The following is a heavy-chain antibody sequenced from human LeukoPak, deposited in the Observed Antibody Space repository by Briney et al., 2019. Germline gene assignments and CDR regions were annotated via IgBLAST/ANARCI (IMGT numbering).Heavy chain of an antibody. J-gene: IGHJ6*03. D-gene: IGHD1-7*01. CDR1: VYTFTSYD. Sequence: GASVKVSCKASVYTFTSYDINWVRQATGQGLEWMGWMNPNSGNTGYAQKFQGKVTMTSNTSISTAYTDRSSPRCEATDVYYCATPGTNSYYYYMDVWGKGTTVTVSS. CDR3: ATPGTNSYYYYMDV. V-gene: IGHV1-8*01. CDR2: MNPNSGNT.